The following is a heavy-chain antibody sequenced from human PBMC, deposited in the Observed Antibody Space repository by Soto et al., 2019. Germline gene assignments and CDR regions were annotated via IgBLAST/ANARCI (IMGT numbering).Heavy chain of an antibody. Sequence: GSLRLSCAASGFTFSSYGMHWVRQAPGKGLEWVAVISYDGSNKYYADSVKGRFTISRDNSKNTLYLQMNSLRAEDTAVYYCAKDGGSSHRLGGAFDIWGQGTMVTVSS. D-gene: IGHD2-15*01. CDR3: AKDGGSSHRLGGAFDI. V-gene: IGHV3-30*18. J-gene: IGHJ3*02. CDR1: GFTFSSYG. CDR2: ISYDGSNK.